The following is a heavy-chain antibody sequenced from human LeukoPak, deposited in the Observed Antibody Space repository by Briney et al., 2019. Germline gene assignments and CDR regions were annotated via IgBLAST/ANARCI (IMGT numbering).Heavy chain of an antibody. Sequence: AGGSLRLSCEASGFTFCRSAMTWVRQTPGKGLEWFSSISSSGNTYYADSVKGRFTISRDNSKNLVNLQMNSLRAEDMAIYYCVKGRMSEDGLDFWGQGSLVTVSS. CDR1: GFTFCRSA. CDR3: VKGRMSEDGLDF. V-gene: IGHV3-23*01. CDR2: ISSSGNT. J-gene: IGHJ4*02. D-gene: IGHD5-24*01.